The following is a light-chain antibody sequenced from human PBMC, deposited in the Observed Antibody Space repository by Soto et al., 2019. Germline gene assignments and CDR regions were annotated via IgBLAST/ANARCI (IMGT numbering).Light chain of an antibody. CDR2: AAS. J-gene: IGKJ3*01. Sequence: DIQMTQSPSSLSASVGDRVTITCRASQSISSYLNWYQQKPGKDPKLLIYAASSSQSGVPSRFSGSGSRPYFTLSTSSLQPDDFAPYYCHQPYCTPLFTFGPGTKVHIK. CDR3: HQPYCTPLFT. CDR1: QSISSY. V-gene: IGKV1-39*01.